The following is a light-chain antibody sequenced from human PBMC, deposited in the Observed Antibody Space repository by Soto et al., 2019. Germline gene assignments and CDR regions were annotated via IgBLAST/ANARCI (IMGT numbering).Light chain of an antibody. Sequence: DIQLTQSPSFLSASVGDRVTITCRASQGISRDLAWYQQKPGKAPELLVYGASTLQGGVPSTFSGNGSGTEFTLTIISLQPEDFATYYCHQLSSYPLTFGGGTKVEI. V-gene: IGKV1-9*01. CDR2: GAS. CDR3: HQLSSYPLT. J-gene: IGKJ4*01. CDR1: QGISRD.